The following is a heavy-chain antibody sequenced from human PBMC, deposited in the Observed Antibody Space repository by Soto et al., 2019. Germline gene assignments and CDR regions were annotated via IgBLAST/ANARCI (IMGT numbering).Heavy chain of an antibody. Sequence: PGESLKISCKGSGYSFTSYWIGWVLQIPWKGLEWMGIIYPGDSDTRYSPSFQGQVTISADKSISTAYLQWSSLKASDTAMYYCARPSVGTYCDYFIGWFDPWGQGTLVTVSS. CDR3: ARPSVGTYCDYFIGWFDP. V-gene: IGHV5-51*03. CDR2: IYPGDSDT. CDR1: GYSFTSYW. J-gene: IGHJ5*02. D-gene: IGHD4-17*01.